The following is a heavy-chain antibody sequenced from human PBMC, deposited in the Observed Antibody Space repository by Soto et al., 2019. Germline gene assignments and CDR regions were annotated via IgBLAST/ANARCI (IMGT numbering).Heavy chain of an antibody. Sequence: PSETLSLTCAVSGGSISSGGYSWSWIRQPPGKGLEWIGYIYHSGSTYYNPSLKSRVTISVDRSKNQFSLKLSSVTAADTAVYYCARGGVDYYDSSGYYFPPYYFDYWGQGTLVTGSS. J-gene: IGHJ4*02. V-gene: IGHV4-30-2*01. CDR3: ARGGVDYYDSSGYYFPPYYFDY. CDR1: GGSISSGGYS. CDR2: IYHSGST. D-gene: IGHD3-22*01.